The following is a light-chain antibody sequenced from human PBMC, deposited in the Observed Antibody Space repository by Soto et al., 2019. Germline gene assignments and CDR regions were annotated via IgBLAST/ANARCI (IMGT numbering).Light chain of an antibody. CDR1: SSDVGGYDY. J-gene: IGLJ2*01. Sequence: QSALAQPASVSGSPGQSITISCTGTSSDVGGYDYVSWYQQYPGKAPKLIIYVVTNRPSGVSNRFSGSKSGNTASLTISGLQAEDEADYYCTSYTSSSALLFGGGTKLTVL. V-gene: IGLV2-14*01. CDR3: TSYTSSSALL. CDR2: VVT.